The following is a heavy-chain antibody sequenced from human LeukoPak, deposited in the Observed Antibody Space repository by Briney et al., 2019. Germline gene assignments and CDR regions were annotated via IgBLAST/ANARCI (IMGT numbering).Heavy chain of an antibody. CDR1: GDSVSSKSTA. CDR2: TYYRSKWYN. V-gene: IGHV6-1*01. Sequence: SQTLSLTCAISGDSVSSKSTAWNWIRQSPSTGLEWLGRTYYRSKWYNDYAGSVKSRITINPDTSKNQFSLQVNSVTPEDTAVYYCARGGQGDGYSADEAFDIWGQGTMVTVSS. J-gene: IGHJ3*02. D-gene: IGHD5-24*01. CDR3: ARGGQGDGYSADEAFDI.